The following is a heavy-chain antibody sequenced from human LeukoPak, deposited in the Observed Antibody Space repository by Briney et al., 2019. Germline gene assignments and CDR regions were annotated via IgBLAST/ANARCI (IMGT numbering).Heavy chain of an antibody. CDR1: GYTFSDYY. CDR2: VYPKTGGT. Sequence: ASVKVSCKTSGYTFSDYYMHWVRQAPGQGLEWMGGVYPKTGGTNYAREFEGRVTMTRDTSISTAYMELSRLTSDDTAVYYCARDRGLWWGLFDYWGQGTLVTVSS. CDR3: ARDRGLWWGLFDY. D-gene: IGHD2-21*02. J-gene: IGHJ4*02. V-gene: IGHV1-2*02.